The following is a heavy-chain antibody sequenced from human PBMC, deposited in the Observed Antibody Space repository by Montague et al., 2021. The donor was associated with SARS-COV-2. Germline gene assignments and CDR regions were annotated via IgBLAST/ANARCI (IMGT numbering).Heavy chain of an antibody. Sequence: SETLSLTCTVSHLSNARGDYRVWIRQPPGRGLQWIATIYHSGTTYYNPSLMGRVTMSVDTSRNQFSLSLRSVTDADTAVYYCARYFSSSRHNWFDPWGQGTQVTVSA. D-gene: IGHD3-3*01. CDR1: HLSNARGDY. CDR2: IYHSGTT. J-gene: IGHJ5*02. V-gene: IGHV4-38-2*02. CDR3: ARYFSSSRHNWFDP.